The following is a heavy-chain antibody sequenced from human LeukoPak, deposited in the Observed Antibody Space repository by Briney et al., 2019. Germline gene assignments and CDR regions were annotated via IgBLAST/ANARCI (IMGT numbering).Heavy chain of an antibody. CDR2: INHSGST. J-gene: IGHJ4*02. V-gene: IGHV4-34*01. Sequence: PSETLSLTCAVYGGSFSGYYWSWIRQPPGKGLEWIGEINHSGSTNYNPSLKSRVTISVDTSKNQFSLKLSSVTAVDTAVYYCARAVTYYFDYWGQGTLVTVSS. CDR3: ARAVTYYFDY. CDR1: GGSFSGYY. D-gene: IGHD5-18*01.